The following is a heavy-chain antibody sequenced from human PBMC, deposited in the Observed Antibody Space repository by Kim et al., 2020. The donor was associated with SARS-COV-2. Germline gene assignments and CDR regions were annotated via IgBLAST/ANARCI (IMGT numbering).Heavy chain of an antibody. CDR3: ARDPGYASGSFDF. D-gene: IGHD3-10*01. Sequence: AQTLHGRITMTRDTSISTAYMELSRLRSDDTAVYYCARDPGYASGSFDFWGQGTLVTVSS. V-gene: IGHV1-2*02. J-gene: IGHJ4*02.